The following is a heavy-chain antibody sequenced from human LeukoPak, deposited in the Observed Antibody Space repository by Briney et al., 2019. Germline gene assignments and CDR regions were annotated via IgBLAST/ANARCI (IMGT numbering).Heavy chain of an antibody. Sequence: LPGGSLRLSCAASGFTFSSYAMSWVRLAPGKGLEWVSSIGGSGGSTYYADSVKGRFTISRDNSKNTLYLQMNSLRAEDTAVYYCAKVETAAAATLRGFDYWGQGTLVTVSS. CDR1: GFTFSSYA. CDR3: AKVETAAAATLRGFDY. D-gene: IGHD6-13*01. CDR2: IGGSGGST. V-gene: IGHV3-23*01. J-gene: IGHJ4*02.